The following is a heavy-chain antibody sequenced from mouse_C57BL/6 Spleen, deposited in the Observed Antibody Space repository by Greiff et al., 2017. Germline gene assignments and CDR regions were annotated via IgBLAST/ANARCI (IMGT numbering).Heavy chain of an antibody. J-gene: IGHJ4*01. Sequence: QVQLQQPGAELVMPGASVKLSCKASGYTFTSYWMHWVKQRPGQGLEWIGEIDPSDSYTNYNQKFKGKSTLTVDKSSSTAYMQLSSLTSEDSAVYCCAREGAYGNFRKAMDYWGQGTSVTVSS. CDR3: AREGAYGNFRKAMDY. D-gene: IGHD2-1*01. CDR2: IDPSDSYT. V-gene: IGHV1-69*01. CDR1: GYTFTSYW.